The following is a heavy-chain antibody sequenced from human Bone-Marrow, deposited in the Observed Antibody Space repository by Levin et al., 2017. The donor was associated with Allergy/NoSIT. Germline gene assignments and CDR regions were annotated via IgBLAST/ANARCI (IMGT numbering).Heavy chain of an antibody. CDR1: GPAISSLTSSY. CDR3: AGHNGWFDY. J-gene: IGHJ5*01. V-gene: IGHV4-59*08. D-gene: IGHD2-8*01. Sequence: TSETLSLTCTVSGPAISSLTSSYWSWIRQPPGKGLEWVGYMFDSRSTNYNPSLKSRVTISVDKSNNQFSLKLTSVTAADTAVYYCAGHNGWFDYWGQGTLVSVSS. CDR2: MFDSRST.